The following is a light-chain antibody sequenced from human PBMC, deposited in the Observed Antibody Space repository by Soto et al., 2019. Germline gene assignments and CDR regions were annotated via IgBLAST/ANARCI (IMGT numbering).Light chain of an antibody. CDR3: QQGYSLPIT. CDR1: QAIFTF. V-gene: IGKV1-39*01. J-gene: IGKJ5*01. CDR2: ATS. Sequence: TQLTQSPSSLSASVGDRVTITCRSSQAIFTFLDWYQQIEGKAPRFLIYATSNLQSGVPSRFSGTGSGTEFTLTISSLQPEDFATYFCQQGYSLPITFGQGTRLEI.